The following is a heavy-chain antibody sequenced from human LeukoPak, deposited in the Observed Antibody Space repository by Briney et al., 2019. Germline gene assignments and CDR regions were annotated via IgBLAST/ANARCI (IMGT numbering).Heavy chain of an antibody. Sequence: SQTLSLTCVISGDSVSNNIIAWNWIRWRPSRGLEWLGRTAYRSKWSTDYALSVRGRISINPDTSKNQISLQLYSVTPEDTAVYYCARNSVAMDVRGQGTTVTVSS. CDR2: TAYRSKWST. CDR3: ARNSVAMDV. V-gene: IGHV6-1*01. D-gene: IGHD4-23*01. J-gene: IGHJ6*02. CDR1: GDSVSNNIIA.